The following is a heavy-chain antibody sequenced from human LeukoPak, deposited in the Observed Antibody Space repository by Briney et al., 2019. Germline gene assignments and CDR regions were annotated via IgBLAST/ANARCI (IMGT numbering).Heavy chain of an antibody. CDR2: ISYDGSNK. Sequence: PGGSLRLSCAASGFTFSSYGMHWVRQAPGKGLEWVAVISYDGSNKYYADSVKGRFTIPRDNSKNTLYLQVNSLRAEDTAVYYCAKDGSGWYGYSWFDPWGQGTLVTVSS. D-gene: IGHD6-19*01. V-gene: IGHV3-30*18. J-gene: IGHJ5*02. CDR3: AKDGSGWYGYSWFDP. CDR1: GFTFSSYG.